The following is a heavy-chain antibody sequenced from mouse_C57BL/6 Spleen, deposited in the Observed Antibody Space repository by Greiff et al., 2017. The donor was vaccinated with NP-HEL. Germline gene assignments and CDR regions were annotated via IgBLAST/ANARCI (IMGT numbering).Heavy chain of an antibody. D-gene: IGHD2-4*01. CDR1: GFTFSDYG. Sequence: EVKLMESGGGLVKPGGSLKLSCAASGFTFSDYGMHWVRQTPEKRLEWVATISGGGGNTYYPDSVKGRFTISRDNAKNTLYLQMSSLRSEDTALYYCARYDYDEGVYAMDYWGQGTSVTVSS. CDR2: ISGGGGNT. J-gene: IGHJ4*01. CDR3: ARYDYDEGVYAMDY. V-gene: IGHV5-9*01.